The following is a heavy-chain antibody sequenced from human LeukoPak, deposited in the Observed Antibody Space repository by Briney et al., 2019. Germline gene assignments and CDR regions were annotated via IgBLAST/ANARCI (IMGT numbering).Heavy chain of an antibody. Sequence: SETLSLTCTVSGGSISSSHYYWGWTRQSPGKGLEWIGSIYYSGSTYYTPSLKSRVTISVDTSKNQFSLRLSSVTAADTAVYYCARRYSGIYNFDYWGQGTLVTVSS. D-gene: IGHD1-26*01. CDR2: IYYSGST. V-gene: IGHV4-39*01. CDR3: ARRYSGIYNFDY. CDR1: GGSISSSHYY. J-gene: IGHJ4*02.